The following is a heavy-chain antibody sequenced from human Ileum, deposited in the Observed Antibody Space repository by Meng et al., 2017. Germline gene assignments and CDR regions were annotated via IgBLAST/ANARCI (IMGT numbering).Heavy chain of an antibody. CDR2: IYHSGST. CDR3: ARTIVVLKSWFDP. D-gene: IGHD3-22*01. CDR1: GGSISSSNW. Sequence: SETLSLTCAVSGGSISSSNWWSWVRQPPGKGLEWIGEIYHSGSTNYNPSLKSRVTISVDKSKNQFSLKLSSVTAADTAVYYCARTIVVLKSWFDPWGQGTLVTVSS. J-gene: IGHJ5*02. V-gene: IGHV4-4*02.